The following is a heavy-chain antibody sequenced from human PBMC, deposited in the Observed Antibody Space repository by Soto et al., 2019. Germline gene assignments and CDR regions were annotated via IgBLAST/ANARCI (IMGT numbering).Heavy chain of an antibody. CDR2: IYYSGST. Sequence: SETLSLTCTVSGGSIGSSSYYWGWIRQPPGKGLEWIGSIYYSGSTYYNPSLKSRVTISVDTSKNQFSLKLSSVTAADTAVYYCARLSVGQGLAVAALDAFDIWGQGTMVTVSS. CDR1: GGSIGSSSYY. V-gene: IGHV4-39*01. D-gene: IGHD6-19*01. J-gene: IGHJ3*02. CDR3: ARLSVGQGLAVAALDAFDI.